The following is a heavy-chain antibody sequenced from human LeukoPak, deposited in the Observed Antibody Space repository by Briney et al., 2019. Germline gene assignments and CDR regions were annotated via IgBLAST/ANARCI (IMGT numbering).Heavy chain of an antibody. J-gene: IGHJ4*02. Sequence: GESLKISCKGFGYTFTSNWIGWARQRPGKGLEWPGIIYPGDSDTRYSPSFQGQVTISADKSIRTAYLQWSSLKASDTAIYYCARLKSGNSGFDYWGQGTPVTVSS. CDR3: ARLKSGNSGFDY. CDR2: IYPGDSDT. CDR1: GYTFTSNW. V-gene: IGHV5-51*01. D-gene: IGHD4-23*01.